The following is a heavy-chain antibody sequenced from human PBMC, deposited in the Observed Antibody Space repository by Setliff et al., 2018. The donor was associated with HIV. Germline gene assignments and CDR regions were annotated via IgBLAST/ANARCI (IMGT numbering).Heavy chain of an antibody. J-gene: IGHJ4*01. D-gene: IGHD1-26*01. CDR2: IYYSGNT. V-gene: IGHV4-39*01. CDR1: GGSISSSSYY. Sequence: ETLSLTCAVSGGSISSSSYYWGWIRQPPGKGLEWIGTIYYSGNTYYNPSLKSRVTISVDTSKNQISLKLSSVTAADTAVYYCASHLPPYSGNFDYWGHGTLVTVSS. CDR3: ASHLPPYSGNFDY.